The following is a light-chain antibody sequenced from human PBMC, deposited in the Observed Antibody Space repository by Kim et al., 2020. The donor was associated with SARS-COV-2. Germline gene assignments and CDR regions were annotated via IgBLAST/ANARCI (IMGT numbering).Light chain of an antibody. V-gene: IGKV3-15*01. Sequence: VSPGERATLSCRASQSVSSNLAWYQQKPGQAPRLLIYGASTRATGIPARFSGSGSGTEFTLTISSLQSEDFAVYYCQQYNNWPLTFGGGTNVDIK. CDR3: QQYNNWPLT. CDR2: GAS. CDR1: QSVSSN. J-gene: IGKJ4*01.